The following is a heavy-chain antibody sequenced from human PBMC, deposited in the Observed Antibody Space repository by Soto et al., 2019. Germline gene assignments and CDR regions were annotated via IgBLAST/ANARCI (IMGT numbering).Heavy chain of an antibody. Sequence: QLQLQESGPGLVKPSETLSLTCTVSGGSISSSSYYWGWIRQPPGKGLEWIGSISYSGSTYYNPSFKCLVTLPVGTSKNQFSLRLRAVTAADTAVYYCARLSVDTAMENYFDYWGQGTLVTVSS. CDR1: GGSISSSSYY. V-gene: IGHV4-39*01. CDR2: ISYSGST. D-gene: IGHD5-18*01. CDR3: ARLSVDTAMENYFDY. J-gene: IGHJ4*02.